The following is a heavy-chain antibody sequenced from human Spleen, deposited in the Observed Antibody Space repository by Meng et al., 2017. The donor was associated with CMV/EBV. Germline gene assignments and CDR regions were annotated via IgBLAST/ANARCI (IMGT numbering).Heavy chain of an antibody. CDR3: ASLPLLDDFWSGPGYGMDV. J-gene: IGHJ6*02. V-gene: IGHV3-33*01. CDR2: IWYDGSNK. Sequence: GESLKISCAASGFTFSSYGMHWVRQAPGKGLEWVAVIWYDGSNKYYADSVKGRFTISRDNSKNTLYLQMSSLKVEDTGVYYCASLPLLDDFWSGPGYGMDVWGQGTTVTVSS. D-gene: IGHD3-3*01. CDR1: GFTFSSYG.